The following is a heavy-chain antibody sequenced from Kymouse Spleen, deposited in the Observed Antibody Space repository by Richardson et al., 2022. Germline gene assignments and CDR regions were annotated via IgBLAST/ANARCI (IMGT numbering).Heavy chain of an antibody. J-gene: IGHJ3*02. CDR3: ARDVAVEAFDI. CDR2: IYYSGST. CDR1: GGSVSSGSYY. V-gene: IGHV4-61*01. D-gene: IGHD6-19*01. Sequence: QVQLQESGPGLVKPSETLSLTCTVSGGSVSSGSYYWSWIRQPPGKGLEWIGYIYYSGSTNYNPSLKSRVTISVDTSKNQFSLKLSSVTAADTAVYYCARDVAVEAFDIWGQGTMVTVSS.